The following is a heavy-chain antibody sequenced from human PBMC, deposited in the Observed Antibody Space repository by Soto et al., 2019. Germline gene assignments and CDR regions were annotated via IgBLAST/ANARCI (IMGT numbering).Heavy chain of an antibody. CDR3: ARRQQLSFDY. CDR2: IYYSGST. D-gene: IGHD6-13*01. V-gene: IGHV4-59*08. Sequence: QVQLQESGPGLVKPSETLSLTCTVSGGSISSYYWSWIRQPPGKGLEWIGYIYYSGSTSYNPSLKSRVTISVHTSKNQSTLKLSSVTAAETAVYYCARRQQLSFDYWGQGNLVTVSS. J-gene: IGHJ4*02. CDR1: GGSISSYY.